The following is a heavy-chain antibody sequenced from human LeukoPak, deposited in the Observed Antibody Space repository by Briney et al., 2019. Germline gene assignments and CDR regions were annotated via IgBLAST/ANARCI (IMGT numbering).Heavy chain of an antibody. CDR1: GFTFSSYE. D-gene: IGHD4-23*01. CDR3: AKDRLLRNSGSYAFDI. V-gene: IGHV3-48*03. Sequence: GGSLRLSCAASGFTFSSYEMNWVRQAPGKGLEWVSYISSSGSTIYYADSVKGRFTISRDNSKNTLYLQMNTLRAEDTAIYYCAKDRLLRNSGSYAFDIWGQGTMVTVSS. CDR2: ISSSGSTI. J-gene: IGHJ3*02.